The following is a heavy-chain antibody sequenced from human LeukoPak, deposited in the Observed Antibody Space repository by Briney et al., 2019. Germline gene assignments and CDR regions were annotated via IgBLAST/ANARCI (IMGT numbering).Heavy chain of an antibody. Sequence: AASLKVSCKASGYTFTSYYMHWVRQAPGQGLEWMGIINPSGGSTSYAQKFQGRVTMTRDMSTSTVYMELSSLSCEETAVYYCARVSSSYYYYYYMDVWGKGQRSPSP. CDR2: INPSGGST. D-gene: IGHD6-6*01. V-gene: IGHV1-46*01. J-gene: IGHJ6*03. CDR3: ARVSSSYYYYYYMDV. CDR1: GYTFTSYY.